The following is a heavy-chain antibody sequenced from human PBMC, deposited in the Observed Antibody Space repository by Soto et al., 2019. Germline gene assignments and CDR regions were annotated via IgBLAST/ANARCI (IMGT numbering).Heavy chain of an antibody. V-gene: IGHV4-30-2*01. CDR2: IYHSGST. J-gene: IGHJ5*02. CDR1: GGSISSGGYS. D-gene: IGHD2-2*01. Sequence: PSETLSLTCAVSGGSISSGGYSWSWIRQPPGKGLEWIGYIYHSGSTYYNPSLKSRVTISVDRSKNQFSLKLSSVTAADTAVYYCAGGVSEYPYCSSTSCGRFDPWGQGTLVTVSS. CDR3: AGGVSEYPYCSSTSCGRFDP.